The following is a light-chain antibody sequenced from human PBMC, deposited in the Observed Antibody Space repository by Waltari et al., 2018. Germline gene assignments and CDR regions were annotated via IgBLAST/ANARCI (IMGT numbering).Light chain of an antibody. V-gene: IGKV3-20*01. CDR1: QSISSSY. J-gene: IGKJ3*01. CDR2: GSS. CDR3: QQYGHSPFT. Sequence: EIVLTQSPGTLSLSPGDRATLSCRASQSISSSYLAWYQQNPGQAPRLLIYGSSSRATGSPDRFSGSWSGTDFTLTISRLEPEDFAVYYCQQYGHSPFTFGPGTKVDFK.